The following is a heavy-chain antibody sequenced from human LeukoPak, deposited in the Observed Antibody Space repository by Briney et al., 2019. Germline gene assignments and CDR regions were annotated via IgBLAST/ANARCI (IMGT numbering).Heavy chain of an antibody. Sequence: GGSLRLSCAASGFTFDDYAMHWVRQAPGEGLEWVSGISWNSGSIGYADSVKGRFTISRDNAKNSLYLQMYSLRAEDTALYYCAKMRGNYYYYYGMDVWGQGTTVTVSS. V-gene: IGHV3-9*01. CDR2: ISWNSGSI. CDR3: AKMRGNYYYYYGMDV. J-gene: IGHJ6*02. CDR1: GFTFDDYA.